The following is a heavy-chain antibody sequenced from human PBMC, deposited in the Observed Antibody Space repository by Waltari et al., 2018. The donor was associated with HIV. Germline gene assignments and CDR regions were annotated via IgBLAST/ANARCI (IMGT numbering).Heavy chain of an antibody. CDR1: GDSITSGNFY. J-gene: IGHJ4*02. CDR3: ARGFVGRYSGHDYVWDY. Sequence: QVQLQESGPGLVKPSQTLSLTCTVSGDSITSGNFYWTWIRQHPEKGLEWIGHIYYSGRTYSNPSLKTRIDISLDTSMNHFSLNLTSVTAADTAVYYCARGFVGRYSGHDYVWDYWGQGILVTVSS. V-gene: IGHV4-31*03. D-gene: IGHD5-12*01. CDR2: IYYSGRT.